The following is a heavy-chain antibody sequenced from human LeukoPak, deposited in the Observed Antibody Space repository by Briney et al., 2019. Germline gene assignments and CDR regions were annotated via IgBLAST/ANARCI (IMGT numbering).Heavy chain of an antibody. D-gene: IGHD3-9*01. CDR1: GFTFSSYS. V-gene: IGHV3-21*01. CDR2: ISSSSSYI. Sequence: GGSLRLSCAASGFTFSSYSMNWVRQAPGKGLEWVSSISSSSSYIYYADSVKGRFTISRDNAKNSLYLQMNRLRAEDTAVYYCARERDILTGYLDYWGQGTLVTVSS. J-gene: IGHJ4*02. CDR3: ARERDILTGYLDY.